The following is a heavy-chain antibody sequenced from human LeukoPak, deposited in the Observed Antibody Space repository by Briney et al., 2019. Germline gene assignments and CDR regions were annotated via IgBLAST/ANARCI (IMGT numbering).Heavy chain of an antibody. CDR3: AKDRTNFYYYMDV. CDR1: GFTFTNYA. V-gene: IGHV3-30-3*01. J-gene: IGHJ6*03. CDR2: ISSDGDKQ. Sequence: GGSLRLSCAASGFTFTNYAMHWVRRTPGEGLEWVAAISSDGDKQFYADSVKGRFTISRDNSENTLYLQMNGLTNEDTTTYYCAKDRTNFYYYMDVWGKGTTVTVSS.